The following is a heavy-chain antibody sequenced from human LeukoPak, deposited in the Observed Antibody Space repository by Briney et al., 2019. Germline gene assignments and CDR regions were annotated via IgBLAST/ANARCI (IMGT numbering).Heavy chain of an antibody. CDR2: INGRGGGT. J-gene: IGHJ4*02. CDR3: ANPPTVTSFHY. V-gene: IGHV3-23*01. Sequence: GGSLRLSCAASGFTFSNYAMSWVRQAPGKWLEWVSSINGRGGGTYYADSVKGRFTISRDNSKNTLYLQMNSLRAEDTAIYYCANPPTVTSFHYWGQGTLVTVSS. CDR1: GFTFSNYA. D-gene: IGHD4-11*01.